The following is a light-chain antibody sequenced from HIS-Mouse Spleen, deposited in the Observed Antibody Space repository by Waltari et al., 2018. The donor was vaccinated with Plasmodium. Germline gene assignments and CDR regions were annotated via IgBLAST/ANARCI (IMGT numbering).Light chain of an antibody. CDR2: DAS. V-gene: IGKV3-11*01. CDR3: QQRSNWPRVLT. CDR1: QSVSSY. Sequence: IVFTQSPATLSLSPGERATLSCRASQSVSSYLAWYQQKPGQAPRLLIYDASNRATGIPARFSGSGSGTDFTLTISSLEPEDFAVYYCQQRSNWPRVLTFGGGTKVEIK. J-gene: IGKJ4*01.